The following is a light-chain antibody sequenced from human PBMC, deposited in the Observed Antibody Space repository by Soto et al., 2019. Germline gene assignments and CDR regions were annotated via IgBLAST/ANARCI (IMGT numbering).Light chain of an antibody. J-gene: IGKJ4*01. CDR1: QGISSW. CDR3: QQYISYSALT. Sequence: DIQMTQSPSTLSASVGDRVTITCRASQGISSWLAWYQQKPGKAPKLLIYDASSLESGVPSRFSGSGSGTEFTLTISSLQPDDFATYYCQQYISYSALTVGGGTKLDSK. CDR2: DAS. V-gene: IGKV1-5*01.